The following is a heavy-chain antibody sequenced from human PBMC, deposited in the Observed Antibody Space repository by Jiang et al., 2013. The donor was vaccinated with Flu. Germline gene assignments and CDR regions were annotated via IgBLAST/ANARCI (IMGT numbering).Heavy chain of an antibody. CDR1: GGSISSYY. J-gene: IGHJ4*02. V-gene: IGHV4-59*01. D-gene: IGHD2-21*02. CDR3: ARGFDCGGDCYSEDFDY. CDR2: IYYSGST. Sequence: GPGLVKPSETLSLTCTVSGGSISSYYWSWIRQPPGKGLEWIGYIYYSGSTNYNPSLKSRVTISVDTSKNQFXLKLSSVTAADTAVYYCARGFDCGGDCYSEDFDYWGQGTLVTVSS.